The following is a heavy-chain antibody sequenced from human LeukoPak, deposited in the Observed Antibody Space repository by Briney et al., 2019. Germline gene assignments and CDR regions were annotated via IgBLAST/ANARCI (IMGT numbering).Heavy chain of an antibody. J-gene: IGHJ4*02. Sequence: GESLKISCQGSGYSFTNYWIGWVRPIPGKGLEWMGIIYPGDSDTIYSPSFQGQVTISANKSISTAYLQWSSLKASDTAMYYCARGGGYNYGTFDYWGQGTLVTVSS. CDR1: GYSFTNYW. V-gene: IGHV5-51*01. CDR2: IYPGDSDT. D-gene: IGHD5-18*01. CDR3: ARGGGYNYGTFDY.